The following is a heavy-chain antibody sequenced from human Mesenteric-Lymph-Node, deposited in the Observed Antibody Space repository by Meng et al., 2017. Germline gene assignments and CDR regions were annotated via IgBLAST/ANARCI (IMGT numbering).Heavy chain of an antibody. CDR1: GFTFSSYA. V-gene: IGHV3-30*01. Sequence: GGSLRLSCAASGFTFSSYAMHWVRQAPGKGLEWVAVISYDGSNKYYADSVKGRFTISRDNSKNTLYLQMNCLRAEDTAVYYCAREALSSWYSSGWYSWWFDPWGQGTLVTVSS. CDR2: ISYDGSNK. J-gene: IGHJ5*02. D-gene: IGHD6-19*01. CDR3: AREALSSWYSSGWYSWWFDP.